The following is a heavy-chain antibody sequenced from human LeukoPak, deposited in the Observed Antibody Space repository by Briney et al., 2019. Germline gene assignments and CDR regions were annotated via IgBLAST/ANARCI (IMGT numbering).Heavy chain of an antibody. Sequence: GGSLRLSCAASGFTFDDYGMSWVRQAPGKGLEWVSGINWNGGSTGYADSVKGRFTISRDNAKDSLYMQMNSLRAEDTALYYCARDYYSSGSLNWGQGTLVTVSS. CDR2: INWNGGST. V-gene: IGHV3-20*04. D-gene: IGHD3-10*01. J-gene: IGHJ4*02. CDR1: GFTFDDYG. CDR3: ARDYYSSGSLN.